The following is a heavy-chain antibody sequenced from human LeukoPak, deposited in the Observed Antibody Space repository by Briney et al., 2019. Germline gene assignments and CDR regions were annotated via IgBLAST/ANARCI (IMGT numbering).Heavy chain of an antibody. Sequence: SETLSLTCTVSAGSISSYYWSWIRQPAGKGLEWIGRIYTSGSTNYNPSLKSRVTMSVDTSKNQFSLKLSSVTAADTAVYYCARFLSKGNYFDYWGQGTLVTVPS. CDR1: AGSISSYY. J-gene: IGHJ4*02. CDR2: IYTSGST. D-gene: IGHD3-10*01. CDR3: ARFLSKGNYFDY. V-gene: IGHV4-4*07.